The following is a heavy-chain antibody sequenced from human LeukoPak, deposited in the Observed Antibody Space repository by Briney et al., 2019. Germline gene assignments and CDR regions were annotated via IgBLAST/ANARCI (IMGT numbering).Heavy chain of an antibody. CDR3: ARGRPTTSIAAAGVNWFDP. CDR1: GFTFSRYW. CDR2: INKDGRGK. Sequence: PGGSLRLSCAASGFTFSRYWMSWVRQAPGKGVEWVAEINKDGRGKYYVYSVKGRFTISRDNAKNSLYLQMNSLRAEDTAVYYCARGRPTTSIAAAGVNWFDPWGQGTLVTVSS. V-gene: IGHV3-7*01. D-gene: IGHD6-13*01. J-gene: IGHJ5*02.